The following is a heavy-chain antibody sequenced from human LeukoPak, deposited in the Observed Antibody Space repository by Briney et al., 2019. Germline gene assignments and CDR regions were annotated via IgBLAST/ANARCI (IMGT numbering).Heavy chain of an antibody. V-gene: IGHV3-66*01. CDR1: GFTVSSNY. D-gene: IGHD3-22*01. CDR2: IYSGGST. Sequence: GGSLRLSCAASGFTVSSNYMSWVRQAPGKGLEWVSVIYSGGSTYYADSVKGRFTISRDNSKNTLYLQMNSLRAEDTAVYYCAKDSGLTMIVVDYWGQGTLVTVSS. CDR3: AKDSGLTMIVVDY. J-gene: IGHJ4*02.